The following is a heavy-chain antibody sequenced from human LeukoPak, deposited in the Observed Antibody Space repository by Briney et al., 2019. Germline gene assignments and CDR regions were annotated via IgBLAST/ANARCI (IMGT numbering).Heavy chain of an antibody. D-gene: IGHD5-24*01. CDR3: ARDLGRDGSTTDY. Sequence: ASVKVSCKASGYTFTRNYMHWVRQAPGQGLEWMGVINPRGGSTNYAQKFQGRLTMTRDTSTSTVYMELSSLRSEDTAVYYCARDLGRDGSTTDYWGQGTLVTVSS. CDR1: GYTFTRNY. V-gene: IGHV1-46*01. J-gene: IGHJ4*02. CDR2: INPRGGST.